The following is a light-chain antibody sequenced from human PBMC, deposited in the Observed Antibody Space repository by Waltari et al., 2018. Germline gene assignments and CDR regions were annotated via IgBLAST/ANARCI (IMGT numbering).Light chain of an antibody. CDR3: QSFDNMLSGGVV. V-gene: IGLV1-40*01. Sequence: QSVLTQPPSVSGTPGQRVTISCSGSTPNIGAGHDVPWYQHLPGTAPKLLIYGNNNRPSGVPDRFSGSKSGTSASLAITGLQADDEADYFCQSFDNMLSGGVVFGGGTKLAVL. CDR1: TPNIGAGHD. CDR2: GNN. J-gene: IGLJ2*01.